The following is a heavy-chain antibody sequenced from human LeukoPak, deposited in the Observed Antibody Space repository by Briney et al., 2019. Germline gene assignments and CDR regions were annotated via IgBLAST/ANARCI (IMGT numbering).Heavy chain of an antibody. V-gene: IGHV1-2*02. CDR3: AREEGIVVGPETSSFDP. CDR2: INPNSGGT. CDR1: GYTFTGYY. Sequence: ASVKVSCKASGYTFTGYYMHWVRQAPGQGLEWMGWINPNSGGTNYAQKFQGRVTMTRDTSISTAYMELSRLRSDDTAVYYCAREEGIVVGPETSSFDPWGQGTLVTVSS. J-gene: IGHJ5*02. D-gene: IGHD2-15*01.